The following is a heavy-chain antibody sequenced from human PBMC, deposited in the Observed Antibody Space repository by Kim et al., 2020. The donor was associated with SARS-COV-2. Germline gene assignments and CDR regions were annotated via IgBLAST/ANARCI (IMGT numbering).Heavy chain of an antibody. D-gene: IGHD2-2*01. J-gene: IGHJ6*03. CDR2: INHSGST. Sequence: SETLSLTCAVYGGSFSGYYWSWIRQPPGKGLEWIGEINHSGSTNYNPSLKSRVTISVDTSKNQFSLKLSSVTAADTAVYYCARGPKVYAQGTLRYYYYYMDVWGKGTTVTVSS. CDR1: GGSFSGYY. V-gene: IGHV4-34*01. CDR3: ARGPKVYAQGTLRYYYYYMDV.